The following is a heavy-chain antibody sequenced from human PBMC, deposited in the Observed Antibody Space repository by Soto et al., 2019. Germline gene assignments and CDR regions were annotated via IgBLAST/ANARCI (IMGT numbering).Heavy chain of an antibody. CDR3: ARGGYYDSSWGRLSHCGLGA. J-gene: IGHJ6*02. CDR2: ISPYNDYT. D-gene: IGHD3-16*01. CDR1: GYTFIRYG. V-gene: IGHV1-18*01. Sequence: QVQLAQSANEVKKPGASVRVSCKAAGYTFIRYGIAWVRQAPGQGLEWMGWISPYNDYTVYAQKFQGRVSMTADTSTRTMHTETRGLKYDDTAVYYCARGGYYDSSWGRLSHCGLGAWGQGTSVSVSS.